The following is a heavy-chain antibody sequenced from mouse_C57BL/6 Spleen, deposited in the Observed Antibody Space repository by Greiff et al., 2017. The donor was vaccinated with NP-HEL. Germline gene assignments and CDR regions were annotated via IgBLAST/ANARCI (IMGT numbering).Heavy chain of an antibody. J-gene: IGHJ3*01. V-gene: IGHV1-18*01. CDR3: ARDDSNFLAY. CDR2: FNPNNGGT. D-gene: IGHD2-5*01. CDR1: GYTFTDYN. Sequence: EVQGVESGPELVKPGASVKIPCKASGYTFTDYNMDWVKQSHGKSLEWIGDFNPNNGGTIYNQKFKGKATLTVDKSSSTAYMELRSLTSEDTAVYYCARDDSNFLAYWGEGTLVTVSA.